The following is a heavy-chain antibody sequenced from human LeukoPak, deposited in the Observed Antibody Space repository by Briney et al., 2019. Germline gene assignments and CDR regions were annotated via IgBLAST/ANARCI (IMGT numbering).Heavy chain of an antibody. CDR1: GFTFSSYG. V-gene: IGHV3-30*03. J-gene: IGHJ3*02. Sequence: GGSLRLSCAASGFTFSSYGMHWVRQAPGKGLEWVAVISYDGSNKYYADSVKGRFTISRDNAKNSLYLQMNSLRDEDTAVYYRARDLGYYDSSGYYLDAFDIWGQGTMVTVSS. CDR2: ISYDGSNK. D-gene: IGHD3-22*01. CDR3: ARDLGYYDSSGYYLDAFDI.